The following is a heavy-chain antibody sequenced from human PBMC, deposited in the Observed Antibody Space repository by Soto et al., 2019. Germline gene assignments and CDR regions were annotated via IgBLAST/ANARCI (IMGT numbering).Heavy chain of an antibody. D-gene: IGHD2-2*01. J-gene: IGHJ6*03. CDR3: ARDRFCSSTSCHHDYYYYYYMDV. Sequence: QVQLVQSGAEVKKPGASVKVSCKASGYTFTSYGISWVRQAPGQGLEWMGWISAYNGNTNYAQKLQGRVTMTTDTYTSTAYMELRSLRSDDTAVYYCARDRFCSSTSCHHDYYYYYYMDVWGKGTTVTVSS. V-gene: IGHV1-18*01. CDR1: GYTFTSYG. CDR2: ISAYNGNT.